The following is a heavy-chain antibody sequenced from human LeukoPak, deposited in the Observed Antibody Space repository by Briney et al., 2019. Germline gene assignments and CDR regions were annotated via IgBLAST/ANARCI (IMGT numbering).Heavy chain of an antibody. Sequence: PSETLSLTCTVFGGSLSSYSWSWIRPPPGRGLEWVGEINHTESTNYNPSLKSRVTISVHTSKNQFSLKLSSVTAADTAVYYCASRKPYYYYYMDVWGKGTTVTVSS. V-gene: IGHV4-34*01. CDR2: INHTEST. J-gene: IGHJ6*03. CDR1: GGSLSSYS. CDR3: ASRKPYYYYYMDV.